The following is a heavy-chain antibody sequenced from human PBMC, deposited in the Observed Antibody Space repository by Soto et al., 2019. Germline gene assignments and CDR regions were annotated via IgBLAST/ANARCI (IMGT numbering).Heavy chain of an antibody. CDR1: GGTFSSYA. V-gene: IGHV1-69*12. D-gene: IGHD3-3*02. CDR3: ARDNGRPQLGGNYYYITDV. Sequence: QVQLVQSGAEVKERGSSVKVSCQASGGTFSSYALSWVRQAPGQGLEWMGGIIPLFRTPDYAQKFQGRVTITADESTSTAYMELSSLRSDDTAIYYCARDNGRPQLGGNYYYITDVWGQGTTITVSS. CDR2: IIPLFRTP. J-gene: IGHJ6*02.